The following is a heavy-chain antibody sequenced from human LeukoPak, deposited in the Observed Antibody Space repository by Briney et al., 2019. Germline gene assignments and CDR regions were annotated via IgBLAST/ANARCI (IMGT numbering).Heavy chain of an antibody. CDR1: GGTFSSYA. Sequence: SVKVSCKASGGTFSSYAISWVRQAPGQGLEWMGRIIPILGIANYAQKLQGRVTMTTDTSTSTAYMELRSLRSDDTAVYYCARVPGSLLWFGELLGAFDIWGQGTMVTVSS. CDR2: IIPILGIA. D-gene: IGHD3-10*01. V-gene: IGHV1-69*04. J-gene: IGHJ3*02. CDR3: ARVPGSLLWFGELLGAFDI.